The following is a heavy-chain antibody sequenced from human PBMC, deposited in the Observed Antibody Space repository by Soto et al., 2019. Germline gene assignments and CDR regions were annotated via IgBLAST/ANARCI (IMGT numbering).Heavy chain of an antibody. CDR2: ISSCAITI. Sequence: GGSLRLSCAASGFTFSDYYMNWIRQAPGKGLEWVSYISSCAITIYYADSVKGRFTISRDNAKNSLYLQMNSLRAEDTAVYYCAGQYSSSSVEFWGQGTLVTVSS. J-gene: IGHJ4*02. D-gene: IGHD6-6*01. CDR3: AGQYSSSSVEF. V-gene: IGHV3-11*01. CDR1: GFTFSDYY.